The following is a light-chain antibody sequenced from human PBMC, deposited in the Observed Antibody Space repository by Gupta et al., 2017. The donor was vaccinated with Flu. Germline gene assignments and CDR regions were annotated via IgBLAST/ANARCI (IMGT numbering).Light chain of an antibody. J-gene: IGKJ1*01. V-gene: IGKV3D-7*01. CDR2: DAS. CDR3: QQYDNSPCT. CDR1: KRVASSF. Sequence: ATPSLSPAERTTPFCSATKRVASSFLAWYQQKPGQAPRLLISDASTRAPGIPARFSGGGSGTDFTLTISSLESEDFAVYYCQQYDNSPCTFGQGTKVEIK.